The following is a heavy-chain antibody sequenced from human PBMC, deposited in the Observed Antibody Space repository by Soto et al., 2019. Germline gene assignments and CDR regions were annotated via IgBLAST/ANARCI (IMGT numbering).Heavy chain of an antibody. CDR3: ASSTSPINWFDP. CDR2: IYYSGST. J-gene: IGHJ5*02. V-gene: IGHV4-31*02. Sequence: SETLSLTXTVSGGSISSGGYYWSWIRQHPGKGLEWIGYIYYSGSTYYNPSLKSRVTISVDTSKNQFSLKLSSVTAADTAVYYCASSTSPINWFDPWGQGTLVTVSS. CDR1: GGSISSGGYY. D-gene: IGHD2-2*01.